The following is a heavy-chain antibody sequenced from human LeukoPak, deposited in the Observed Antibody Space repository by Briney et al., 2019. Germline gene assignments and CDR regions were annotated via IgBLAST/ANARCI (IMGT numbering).Heavy chain of an antibody. CDR2: FYYSGST. J-gene: IGHJ3*02. D-gene: IGHD2-15*01. Sequence: SETLSLTCTVSSGSISGSSYYWGWIRQPPGKGLEWIGSFYYSGSTYYNPSLKSRVTISVDTSKNQFSLKLTSVTAADTAVYYCARERDVAQGGAFDIWGQGTMVTVSS. V-gene: IGHV4-39*07. CDR1: SGSISGSSYY. CDR3: ARERDVAQGGAFDI.